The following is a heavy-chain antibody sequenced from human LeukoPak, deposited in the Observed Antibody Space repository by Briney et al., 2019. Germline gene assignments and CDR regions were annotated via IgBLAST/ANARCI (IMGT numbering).Heavy chain of an antibody. J-gene: IGHJ4*02. D-gene: IGHD3-10*01. CDR2: IDPRDSQT. CDR3: ARYGSGPDS. CDR1: GWSFSNYW. Sequence: GESVKISFQGFGWSFSNYWITWGRPLPGKGRGWMGRIDPRDSQTNYSPSFQGHIAISSDSSITTAYLEWSSLTVSDTATYYCARYGSGPDSWGQGTLVIVSS. V-gene: IGHV5-10-1*01.